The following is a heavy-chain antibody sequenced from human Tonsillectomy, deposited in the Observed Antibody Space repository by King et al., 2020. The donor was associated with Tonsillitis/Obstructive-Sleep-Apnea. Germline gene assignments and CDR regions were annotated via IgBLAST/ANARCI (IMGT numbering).Heavy chain of an antibody. CDR3: AREGDDAVDI. J-gene: IGHJ3*02. CDR2: IDYSGSS. D-gene: IGHD3-16*01. Sequence: QLQESGPGLVRPSETLSLTCTVSGGSISSYYWGWIRQPPGKGLEWIGYIDYSGSSNYNPSLKSRVTISVDTSKNQFSLRLTSVTAADTAVYYCAREGDDAVDIWGLGTMVNVSS. V-gene: IGHV4-59*01. CDR1: GGSISSYY.